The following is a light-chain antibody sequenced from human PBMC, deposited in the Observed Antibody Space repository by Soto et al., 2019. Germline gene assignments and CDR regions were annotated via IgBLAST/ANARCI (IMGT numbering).Light chain of an antibody. Sequence: QSVLTQPPSASGSPGQSVTISCTGTINDVGGYNYVSWYQQLPGKAPKLMIYEVSKRPSGVPDRFSGSKSGNTASLTVSGLQAEDEADYYCSSYAGSNSVGVFGGGTQLTVL. V-gene: IGLV2-8*01. CDR2: EVS. CDR3: SSYAGSNSVGV. CDR1: INDVGGYNY. J-gene: IGLJ3*02.